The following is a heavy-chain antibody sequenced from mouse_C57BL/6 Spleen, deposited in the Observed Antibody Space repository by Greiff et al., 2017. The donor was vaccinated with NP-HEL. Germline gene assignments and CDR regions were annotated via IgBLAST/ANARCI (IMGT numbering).Heavy chain of an antibody. D-gene: IGHD3-2*02. J-gene: IGHJ2*01. V-gene: IGHV5-16*01. CDR3: ARGTAQALYYFDY. CDR1: GFTFSDYY. CDR2: INYDGSST. Sequence: EVQVVESEGGLVQPGSSMKLSCTASGFTFSDYYMAWVRQVPEKGLEWVANINYDGSSTYYLDSLKSRFIISRDNAKNTLYLQMSSLKSEDTATYYCARGTAQALYYFDYWGQGTTLTVSS.